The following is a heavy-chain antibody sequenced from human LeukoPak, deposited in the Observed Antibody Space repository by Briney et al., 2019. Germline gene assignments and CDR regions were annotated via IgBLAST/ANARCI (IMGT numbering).Heavy chain of an antibody. J-gene: IGHJ6*03. V-gene: IGHV4-61*01. CDR2: IYYSGST. D-gene: IGHD6-13*01. CDR3: ARGRWDSSSWYEYYYYYYYMDV. Sequence: SETLSLTCTVSGGSISSSSYYWSWIRQPPGKGLEWIGYIYYSGSTNYNPSLKSRVTISVDTSKNQFSLKLSSVTAADTAVYYCARGRWDSSSWYEYYYYYYYMDVWGKGTTVTISS. CDR1: GGSISSSSYY.